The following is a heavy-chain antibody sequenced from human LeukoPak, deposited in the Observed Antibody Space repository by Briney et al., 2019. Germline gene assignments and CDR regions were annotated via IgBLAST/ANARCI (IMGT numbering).Heavy chain of an antibody. Sequence: PGGSLRLSCAASGFTFSSYWMHWVRQAPGKGLVWVSRINSDGSSTSYADSVKGRFTISRDNAKNTLYLQMNSLRAEDTAVYYCARDGGPYSSGWAFDYRGQGTLVTVSS. CDR1: GFTFSSYW. J-gene: IGHJ4*02. D-gene: IGHD6-19*01. CDR3: ARDGGPYSSGWAFDY. V-gene: IGHV3-74*01. CDR2: INSDGSST.